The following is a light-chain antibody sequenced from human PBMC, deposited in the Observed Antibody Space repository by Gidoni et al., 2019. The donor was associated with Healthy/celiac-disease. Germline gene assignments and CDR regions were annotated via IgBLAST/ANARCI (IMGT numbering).Light chain of an antibody. CDR1: QSLLHSNGYNY. CDR2: LGS. Sequence: DIVMTQSTLSLPVTPGEPASISCRSSQSLLHSNGYNYLDWYLQKPGQSPQLLIYLGSNRASGVPDMFSGSGSGTDFTLKISRVEAEDVGVYYCMQALQTPLTFGGGTKVEIK. CDR3: MQALQTPLT. J-gene: IGKJ4*01. V-gene: IGKV2-28*01.